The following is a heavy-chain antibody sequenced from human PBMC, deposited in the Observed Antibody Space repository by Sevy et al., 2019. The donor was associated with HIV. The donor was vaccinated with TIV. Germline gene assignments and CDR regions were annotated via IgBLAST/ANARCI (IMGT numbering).Heavy chain of an antibody. V-gene: IGHV3-23*01. CDR3: AKAIPAAAGTGAFDV. CDR2: IRNSNT. J-gene: IGHJ3*01. Sequence: GGSLRLSCAASGFTFSSFHMTWVRQAPGKGLEWVSTIRNSNTFYADSVKGRFTISIDNSKITLGLQMNILRAEDTAIYYCAKAIPAAAGTGAFDVWGQGTMVTVSS. CDR1: GFTFSSFH. D-gene: IGHD6-13*01.